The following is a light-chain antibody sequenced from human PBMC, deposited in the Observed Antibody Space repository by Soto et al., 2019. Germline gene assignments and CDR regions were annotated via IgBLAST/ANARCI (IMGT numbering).Light chain of an antibody. CDR3: GSWDGSLTAGV. V-gene: IGLV1-51*01. J-gene: IGLJ3*02. CDR2: EDH. CDR1: SANIGSNY. Sequence: QSVLTQPPSVSAAPGQEVTLSCSGSSANIGSNYVSWYQQVPGTAPKLLIYEDHKRPSEIPDRFSGSKSGTSATLDITGLQIGDEADYYCGSWDGSLTAGVFGGGTKLTVL.